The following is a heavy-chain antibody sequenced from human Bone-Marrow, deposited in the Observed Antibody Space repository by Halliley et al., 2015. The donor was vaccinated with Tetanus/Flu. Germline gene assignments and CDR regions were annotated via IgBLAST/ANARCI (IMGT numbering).Heavy chain of an antibody. Sequence: VQLVQSGADVKKPGESLRISCKGSGYGFTTYWISWVRQMPGKGLEWMGRIDPSDSYTIYSPSFQGHVAISADKSISTAFLHWGSLKASDTAMYCCARPAYNSSWNPYWGQGALVTVSS. CDR3: ARPAYNSSWNPY. CDR2: IDPSDSYT. D-gene: IGHD6-19*01. J-gene: IGHJ4*02. CDR1: GYGFTTYW. V-gene: IGHV5-10-1*01.